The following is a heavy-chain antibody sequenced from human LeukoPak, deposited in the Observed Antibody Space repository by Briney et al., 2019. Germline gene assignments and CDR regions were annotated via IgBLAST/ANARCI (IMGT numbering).Heavy chain of an antibody. V-gene: IGHV4-61*02. CDR2: IYSSGNT. CDR3: ARIGTHYYDSEGYFHH. J-gene: IGHJ1*01. CDR1: GGSISNSNYF. D-gene: IGHD3-22*01. Sequence: SQTLSLTCTVSGGSISNSNYFWSWVRQPDGKGLEWIGRIYSSGNTNYNPSLKSRVTISVDTSKNQFSLKLSSVTAADTALYYCARIGTHYYDSEGYFHHWGQGTLVTVSS.